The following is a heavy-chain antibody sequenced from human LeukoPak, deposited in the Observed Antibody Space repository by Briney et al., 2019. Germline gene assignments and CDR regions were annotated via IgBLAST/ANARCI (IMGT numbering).Heavy chain of an antibody. CDR2: IYYSGST. V-gene: IGHV4-59*01. D-gene: IGHD2-15*01. CDR1: GGSNSSYY. Sequence: SETLSLTCTVSGGSNSSYYWSWIRQPPGKGLEWIGYIYYSGSTNYNPSLKSRVTISVDTSKNQFSLKLSSVTAADTAVYYCSRVYCSGGSCPFDYWGQGTLVTVSS. CDR3: SRVYCSGGSCPFDY. J-gene: IGHJ4*02.